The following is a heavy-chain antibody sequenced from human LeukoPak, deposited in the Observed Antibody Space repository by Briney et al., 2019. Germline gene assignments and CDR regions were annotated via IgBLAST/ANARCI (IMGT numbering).Heavy chain of an antibody. V-gene: IGHV3-11*05. D-gene: IGHD4-23*01. CDR2: ISTSGTYT. CDR3: ARARGGNSYDAFDV. Sequence: GGSLRLSCAASGFTFGDYYMSWIRQAPGKGLEWLSYISTSGTYTNYADSVKGRFTISRDNAKNSLHLQMNSLRAEDTAVYYCARARGGNSYDAFDVWGQGTMVTVSS. CDR1: GFTFGDYY. J-gene: IGHJ3*01.